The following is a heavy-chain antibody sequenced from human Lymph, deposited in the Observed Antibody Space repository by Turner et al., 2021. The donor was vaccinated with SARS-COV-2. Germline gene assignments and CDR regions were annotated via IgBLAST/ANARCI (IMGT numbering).Heavy chain of an antibody. CDR3: ARDFGGGMDV. V-gene: IGHV3-30-3*01. CDR2: ISYDGSNK. CDR1: GFTFSSYA. Sequence: QVQLVESGGGVVQPGRSLRLSCAASGFTFSSYAMHWVRQAPSKGLEWVALISYDGSNKYYADSVKGRFTISRDNSKKTLYLQMNSLRAEDTAVYYCARDFGGGMDVWGQGTTVTVSS. J-gene: IGHJ6*02. D-gene: IGHD3-16*01.